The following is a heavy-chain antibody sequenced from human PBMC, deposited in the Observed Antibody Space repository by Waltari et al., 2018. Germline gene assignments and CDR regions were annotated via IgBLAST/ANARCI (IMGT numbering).Heavy chain of an antibody. CDR2: TWSDGSVE. CDR1: GFSLGTYG. CDR3: AKDAFGNTYLDY. Sequence: QVQLVESGGGVVKPGNSLRLSCVAYGFSLGTYGMHWVRQTPGRGLEWVALTWSDGSVEYYADSVRGRFTVSRDNSKNILYLDMDSLRVDDTATYYCAKDAFGNTYLDYWGQGTLVTVSS. D-gene: IGHD3-10*01. V-gene: IGHV3-33*03. J-gene: IGHJ4*02.